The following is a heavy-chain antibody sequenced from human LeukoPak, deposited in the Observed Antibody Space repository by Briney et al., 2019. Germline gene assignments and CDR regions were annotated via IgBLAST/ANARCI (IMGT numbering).Heavy chain of an antibody. CDR2: ISYSGST. V-gene: IGHV4-59*01. Sequence: PSETLSLTCTVSGGSISSYYWSWIRQPPGKGLEWIGYISYSGSTDYNPSLKSRVTISVDTSKNQFSLKLSSVTAADTAVFYCARGYTYASAFDYWGQGTLATVSP. CDR1: GGSISSYY. D-gene: IGHD5-18*01. J-gene: IGHJ4*02. CDR3: ARGYTYASAFDY.